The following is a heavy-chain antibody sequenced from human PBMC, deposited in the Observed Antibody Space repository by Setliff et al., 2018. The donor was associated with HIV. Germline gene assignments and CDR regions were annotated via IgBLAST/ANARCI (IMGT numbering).Heavy chain of an antibody. D-gene: IGHD6-19*01. V-gene: IGHV1-18*01. J-gene: IGHJ3*01. CDR1: GYTFTSYG. CDR2: ISGYNGNT. CDR3: ARVPYRSAWFSGGHDAFDV. Sequence: PSVKVSCKASGYTFTSYGISWVRQAPGQGLEWMGWISGYNGNTKYVQKYQGRVTMTTDTSTSKVYMELRTLRSDDTAVYYCARVPYRSAWFSGGHDAFDVWGQGTMVTVSS.